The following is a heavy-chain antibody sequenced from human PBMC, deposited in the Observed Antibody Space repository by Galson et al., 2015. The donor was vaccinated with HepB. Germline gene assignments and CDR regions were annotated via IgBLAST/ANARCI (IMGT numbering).Heavy chain of an antibody. D-gene: IGHD1-7*01. CDR1: GFTFSSYG. CDR2: ISYDGSNK. V-gene: IGHV3-30*18. J-gene: IGHJ6*03. CDR3: GKDGRSGTTAYYYYSYVDV. Sequence: SLRLSCAASGFTFSSYGMHWVRQAPGKGLEWVAVISYDGSNKYYADSVKGRFTISRDNSKNTLYLQMNSLRAEDTAVYYCGKDGRSGTTAYYYYSYVDVWGKGTAVTVSS.